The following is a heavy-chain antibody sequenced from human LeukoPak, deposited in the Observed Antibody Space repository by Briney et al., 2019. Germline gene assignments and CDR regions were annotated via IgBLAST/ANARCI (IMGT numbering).Heavy chain of an antibody. CDR2: IWYDGSNK. CDR1: GFTFSSYG. CDR3: ARDTDGGSAIDY. V-gene: IGHV3-33*01. Sequence: GGSLRLSCAASGFTFSSYGMHWVRQAPGKGLEWVAVIWYDGSNKYYADSVKGRFTISRDNYKNTLYLQMNSLRAEDTAVYYCARDTDGGSAIDYWGQGTLVTVSS. D-gene: IGHD1-26*01. J-gene: IGHJ4*02.